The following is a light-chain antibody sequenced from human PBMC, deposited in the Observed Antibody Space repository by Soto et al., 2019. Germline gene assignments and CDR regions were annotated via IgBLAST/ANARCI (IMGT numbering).Light chain of an antibody. CDR3: RQYNNGPYT. J-gene: IGKJ2*01. Sequence: EIVMTQSPATLSVSPGERATLSCRASQSVSSNLAWYQQKPGQAPRLLIYGASTRATGIPARFSGSGSGTEFTLTISSVQSEDFAVYYCRQYNNGPYTFGQGTKLEIK. CDR2: GAS. CDR1: QSVSSN. V-gene: IGKV3-15*01.